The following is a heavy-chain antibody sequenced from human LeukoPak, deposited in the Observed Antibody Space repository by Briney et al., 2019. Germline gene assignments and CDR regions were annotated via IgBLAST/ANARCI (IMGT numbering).Heavy chain of an antibody. CDR2: ISAYNGNT. Sequence: ASVKVSCKASGYTFTSYGISWVRQAPGQGLEWMGWISAYNGNTNYAQKLQGRVTMTTDTSTSTAYMELRSLRSDDTAVYYCARDADLYGSRLNWFEPWGQGTLVTVSS. CDR3: ARDADLYGSRLNWFEP. D-gene: IGHD3-10*01. J-gene: IGHJ5*02. V-gene: IGHV1-18*01. CDR1: GYTFTSYG.